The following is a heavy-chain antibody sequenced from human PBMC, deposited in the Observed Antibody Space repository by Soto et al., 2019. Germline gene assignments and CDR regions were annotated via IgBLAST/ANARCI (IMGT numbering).Heavy chain of an antibody. D-gene: IGHD2-15*01. CDR1: GGSISSYY. CDR2: IYTSGST. CDR3: AREAIGYCSGGSCYSGPLYYYYGMDV. V-gene: IGHV4-4*07. Sequence: PSETLSLTCTVSGGSISSYYWSWIRQPAGKGLEWIGRIYTSGSTNYNPSLKSRVTMSVDTSKNQFSLKLSSVTAADTAVYYCAREAIGYCSGGSCYSGPLYYYYGMDVWGQGTTVTVSS. J-gene: IGHJ6*02.